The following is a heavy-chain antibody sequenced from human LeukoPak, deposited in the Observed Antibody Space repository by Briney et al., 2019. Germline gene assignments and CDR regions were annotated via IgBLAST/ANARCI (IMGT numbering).Heavy chain of an antibody. Sequence: GGSLRLSYAASGFTFGSTWMSWVRQAPGKGLEWVANIKEDGSQKTYVDSVKGRFTISRDNAKSSLYLQMSSLRVEDTAVYYCARDRVGGSYNYWGQGTLVTVSS. CDR3: ARDRVGGSYNY. J-gene: IGHJ4*02. V-gene: IGHV3-7*01. CDR2: IKEDGSQK. D-gene: IGHD1-26*01. CDR1: GFTFGSTW.